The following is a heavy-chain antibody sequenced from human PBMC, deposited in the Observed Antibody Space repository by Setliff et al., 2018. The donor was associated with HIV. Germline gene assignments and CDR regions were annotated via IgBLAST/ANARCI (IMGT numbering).Heavy chain of an antibody. V-gene: IGHV3-49*03. Sequence: PGGSLRLSCTTSGFTFGDYPMGWFRQAPGKGLEWVSFIRTKAYGGTTEYAASVEGRFGISRDDSKSIAYLQMNSLRTEDTAVYYCARGGRPTDEYVWFDPWGQGTLVTVSS. J-gene: IGHJ5*02. CDR2: IRTKAYGGTT. CDR1: GFTFGDYP. D-gene: IGHD4-17*01. CDR3: ARGGRPTDEYVWFDP.